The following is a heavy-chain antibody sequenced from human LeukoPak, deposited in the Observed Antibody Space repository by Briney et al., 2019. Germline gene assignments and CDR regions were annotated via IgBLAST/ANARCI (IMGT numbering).Heavy chain of an antibody. D-gene: IGHD3-22*01. Sequence: SETLSLTCTVSGGSISSYYWSWIRQPPGKGLEWIGYIYYSGSTNYNPSLKSRVTISVDTSKNQFSLKLSSVTAADTAVYYCARHGGYDSSGYGLDYWGQGTLVTVSS. CDR2: IYYSGST. CDR3: ARHGGYDSSGYGLDY. J-gene: IGHJ4*02. CDR1: GGSISSYY. V-gene: IGHV4-59*08.